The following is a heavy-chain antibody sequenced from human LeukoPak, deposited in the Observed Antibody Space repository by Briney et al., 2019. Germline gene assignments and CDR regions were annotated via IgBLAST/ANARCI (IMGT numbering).Heavy chain of an antibody. CDR2: IKGDGSHT. J-gene: IGHJ5*01. D-gene: IGHD1-14*01. V-gene: IGHV3-74*01. CDR1: GFTFSNYW. CDR3: VRDWDHFDFDS. Sequence: GGSLRLSCAASGFTFSNYWMHWVGQAPGKGLVWVSRIKGDGSHTVYADSVKGRFTISRDNAKNTLYLQMKSLRDEDTAVYYCVRDWDHFDFDSWGQGTLVTVSS.